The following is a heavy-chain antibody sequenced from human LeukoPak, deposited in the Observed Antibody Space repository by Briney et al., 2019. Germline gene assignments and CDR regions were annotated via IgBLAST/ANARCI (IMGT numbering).Heavy chain of an antibody. D-gene: IGHD3-22*01. CDR2: IYRKTDGGTT. J-gene: IGHJ4*02. CDR1: GFTFSNAW. V-gene: IGHV3-15*01. CDR3: ATGSNGYDSSDFDY. Sequence: GGSLRLSCAASGFTFSNAWMNWVRQAPGKGLEWVGRIYRKTDGGTTEYAAPVKGRFSISRDDSKNTLDLQMHSLKTEDTALYYCATGSNGYDSSDFDYWGQGTLVTVSS.